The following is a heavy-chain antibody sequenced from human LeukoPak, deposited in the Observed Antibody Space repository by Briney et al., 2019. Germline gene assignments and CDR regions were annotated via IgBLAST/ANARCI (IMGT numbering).Heavy chain of an antibody. V-gene: IGHV3-9*01. Sequence: GGSLRLSCAASGSTFDDYAMHWVRQAPGKGLEWVSGISWNSGSIGYADSVKGRFTISRDNAKNSLYLQMNSLKTDDTALYYCAKDLRSSWYGGMGLDYWGQGTLVTVSS. D-gene: IGHD6-13*01. J-gene: IGHJ4*02. CDR3: AKDLRSSWYGGMGLDY. CDR2: ISWNSGSI. CDR1: GSTFDDYA.